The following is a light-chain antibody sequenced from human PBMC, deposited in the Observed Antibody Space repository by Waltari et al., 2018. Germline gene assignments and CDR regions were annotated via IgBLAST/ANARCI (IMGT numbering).Light chain of an antibody. CDR1: QTINSN. CDR3: QQYHKWPPYT. V-gene: IGKV3-15*01. CDR2: GAS. Sequence: EIVLTQSPATLSVSPGERATLPCRASQTINSNLAWYQQQPGQAPRLLIYGASTRAIGIPARFSGSGSGTEFTLTITSLQSEDFAVYFCQQYHKWPPYTFGQGTKLEIK. J-gene: IGKJ2*01.